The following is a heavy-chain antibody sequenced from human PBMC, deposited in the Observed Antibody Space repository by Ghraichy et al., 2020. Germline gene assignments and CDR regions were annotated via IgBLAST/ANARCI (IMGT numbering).Heavy chain of an antibody. V-gene: IGHV1-69*13. Sequence: SVKVSCKASGGTFSSYAISWVRQAPGQGLEWMGGIIPIFGTANYAQKFQGRVTITADESTSTAYMELSSLRSEDTAVYYCAGVEDPYSSGWYFDLWGRGTLVTVSS. D-gene: IGHD6-19*01. CDR3: AGVEDPYSSGWYFDL. CDR2: IIPIFGTA. CDR1: GGTFSSYA. J-gene: IGHJ2*01.